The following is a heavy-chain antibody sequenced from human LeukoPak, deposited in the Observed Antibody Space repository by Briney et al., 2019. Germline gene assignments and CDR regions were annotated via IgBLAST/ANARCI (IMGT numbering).Heavy chain of an antibody. CDR3: ARARMVTTPYPDAFDI. Sequence: ASVKVSCKASGGTFSSYAISWVRQAPGQGLEWMGGIIPIFGTANYAQKFQGRVTITTDESTSAAYMELSSLRSEDTAVYYCARARMVTTPYPDAFDIWGQGTMVTVSP. CDR2: IIPIFGTA. D-gene: IGHD4-17*01. V-gene: IGHV1-69*05. J-gene: IGHJ3*02. CDR1: GGTFSSYA.